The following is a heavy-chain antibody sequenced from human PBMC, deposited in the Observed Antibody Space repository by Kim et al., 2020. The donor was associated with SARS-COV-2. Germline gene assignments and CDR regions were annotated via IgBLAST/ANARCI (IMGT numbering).Heavy chain of an antibody. CDR2: IYPGDSDT. Sequence: GESLKISCKGSGYSFTSYWIGWVRQMPGKGLEWMGIIYPGDSDTRYSPSFQGQVTISADKSISTAYLQWSSLKASDTAMYYCARRGYYDFWSGYFPDYFDYWGQGTLVTVSS. CDR3: ARRGYYDFWSGYFPDYFDY. V-gene: IGHV5-51*01. D-gene: IGHD3-3*01. J-gene: IGHJ4*02. CDR1: GYSFTSYW.